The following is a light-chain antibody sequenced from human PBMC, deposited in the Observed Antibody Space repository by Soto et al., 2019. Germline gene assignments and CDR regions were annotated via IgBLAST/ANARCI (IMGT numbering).Light chain of an antibody. J-gene: IGKJ1*01. CDR1: QSVSRW. Sequence: DIQMTQSPSTLSASVGDRVTITCRASQSVSRWLAWYQQKPGKAPNLLIYDASTLQSGVPPRFSGSGSGTEFTLTVSSLQPDDFATYYCQQYGRYWTFGQGNKVEVK. CDR3: QQYGRYWT. V-gene: IGKV1-5*01. CDR2: DAS.